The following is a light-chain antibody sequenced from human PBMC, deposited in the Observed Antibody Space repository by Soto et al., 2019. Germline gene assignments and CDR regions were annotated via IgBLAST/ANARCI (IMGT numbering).Light chain of an antibody. J-gene: IGKJ1*01. CDR3: QQRSNWPRT. Sequence: EIVLTQSPATLSLSPGERATLSCRASQSVSSYLAWYQQKPGQAPKLLIYDASNLDTGIPARFSGSGSGTEFTLTISSLEPDDFATYYCQQRSNWPRTFGQGTKVEIK. CDR2: DAS. CDR1: QSVSSY. V-gene: IGKV3-11*01.